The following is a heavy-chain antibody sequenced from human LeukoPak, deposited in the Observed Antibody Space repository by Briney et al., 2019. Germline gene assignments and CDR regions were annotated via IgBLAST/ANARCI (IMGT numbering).Heavy chain of an antibody. V-gene: IGHV5-51*01. J-gene: IGHJ4*01. D-gene: IGHD3-10*01. CDR2: IYPGDSDT. CDR3: ARLYYGSGSYYRRASKLGYYFDY. CDR1: GYSFTSYW. Sequence: HGESLKISCKGSGYSFTSYWIGWVRQMPGKGLEWMGIIYPGDSDTRYSPSFQGQVTISADKSISTAYLQWSSLKASDTAMYYCARLYYGSGSYYRRASKLGYYFDYWGHGTLVTVSS.